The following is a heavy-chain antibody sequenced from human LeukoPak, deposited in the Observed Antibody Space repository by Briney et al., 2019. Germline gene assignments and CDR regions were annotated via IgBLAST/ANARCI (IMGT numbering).Heavy chain of an antibody. CDR1: GFTFSSYS. J-gene: IGHJ4*02. V-gene: IGHV3-21*01. CDR2: ISGSSSYI. D-gene: IGHD2-15*01. CDR3: ARGTYCSGGSCLDY. Sequence: GGSLRLSCAASGFTFSSYSMNWVRQAPGKGLEWVSSISGSSSYIYYADSVKGRFTISRDNAKNSLYLQMNSLRAEDTAVYYCARGTYCSGGSCLDYWGQGTLVTVSS.